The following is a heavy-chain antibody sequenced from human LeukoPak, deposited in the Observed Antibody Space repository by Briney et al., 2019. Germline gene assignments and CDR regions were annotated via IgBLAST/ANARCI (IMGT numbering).Heavy chain of an antibody. CDR2: IYYSGST. CDR3: ARQGGNAPDY. Sequence: SETLSLTCTVSGGSTSSSSYYWGWIRQPPGKGLEWIGSIYYSGSTYYNPSLKSRVTISVDTSKNQFSLKLSSVTAADTAVYYCARQGGNAPDYWGQGTLVTVSS. J-gene: IGHJ4*02. V-gene: IGHV4-39*01. D-gene: IGHD1-1*01. CDR1: GGSTSSSSYY.